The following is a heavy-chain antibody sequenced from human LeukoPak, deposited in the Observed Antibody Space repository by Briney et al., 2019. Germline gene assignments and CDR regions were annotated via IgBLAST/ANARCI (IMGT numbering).Heavy chain of an antibody. Sequence: PGGSLRLSCAASGFTFSSYGMHWVRQAPGKGLEWVAVISYDGSNKYYADSVKGRFTISRDNSKNTLYLQMNSLRAEDTAVYYCARGGLDNWGQGTLVTVSS. CDR3: ARGGLDN. J-gene: IGHJ4*02. V-gene: IGHV3-30*03. D-gene: IGHD1-26*01. CDR2: ISYDGSNK. CDR1: GFTFSSYG.